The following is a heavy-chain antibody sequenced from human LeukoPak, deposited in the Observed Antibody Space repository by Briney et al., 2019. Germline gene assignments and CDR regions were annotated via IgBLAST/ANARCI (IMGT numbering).Heavy chain of an antibody. J-gene: IGHJ6*03. CDR3: ARVAEGSGWYVGYYYYYYMDV. V-gene: IGHV1-8*01. Sequence: WASVKVSCKASGYTFTSYDINWVRQATGQGLEWMGWMNPNSGNTGYAQKLQGRVTMTRNTSISTAYMELSSLRSEDTAVYYCARVAEGSGWYVGYYYYYYMDVWGKGTTVTISS. D-gene: IGHD6-19*01. CDR2: MNPNSGNT. CDR1: GYTFTSYD.